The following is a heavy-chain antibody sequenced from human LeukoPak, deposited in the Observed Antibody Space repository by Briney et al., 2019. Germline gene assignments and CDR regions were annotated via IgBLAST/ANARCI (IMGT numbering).Heavy chain of an antibody. CDR2: INHSGST. D-gene: IGHD3-9*01. Sequence: PSETLSLTCAVYGGSFSGYYWSWIRQPPGKGLEWIGEINHSGSTNYNPSLKSRVTISVDTSKNQFSLKLSSVTAADTAVYYCARALRYDILTGYYKPRKYYFDYWGQGTLVTVSS. J-gene: IGHJ4*02. V-gene: IGHV4-34*01. CDR3: ARALRYDILTGYYKPRKYYFDY. CDR1: GGSFSGYY.